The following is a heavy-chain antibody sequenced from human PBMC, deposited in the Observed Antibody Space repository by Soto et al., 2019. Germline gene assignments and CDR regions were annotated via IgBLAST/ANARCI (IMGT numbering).Heavy chain of an antibody. CDR3: AKSPSVGALWALAI. CDR2: ISGSAGST. Sequence: GGSLRLSCAASGFTFSSNSMSWVRRAPGKGLEWVSTISGSAGSTYYAASVKGRFTISRDNSKNTLYLQMNSLRAEDTAVYYCAKSPSVGALWALAICGQGTLVTVSS. V-gene: IGHV3-23*01. J-gene: IGHJ4*02. CDR1: GFTFSSNS. D-gene: IGHD1-26*01.